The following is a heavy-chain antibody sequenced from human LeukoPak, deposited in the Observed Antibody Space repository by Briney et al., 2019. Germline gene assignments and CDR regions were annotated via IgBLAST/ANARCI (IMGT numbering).Heavy chain of an antibody. D-gene: IGHD3-10*01. CDR2: IITLFGTA. CDR3: ARREFSRGLDY. V-gene: IGHV1-69*05. Sequence: SVKVSCKASGGTFSTYAISWVRRAPGQGLEWMGGIITLFGTANYAQKFQGRVTMTTDTSTSTAYMELRSLRSDDTAVYYCARREFSRGLDYWGQGTLVTVSS. J-gene: IGHJ4*02. CDR1: GGTFSTYA.